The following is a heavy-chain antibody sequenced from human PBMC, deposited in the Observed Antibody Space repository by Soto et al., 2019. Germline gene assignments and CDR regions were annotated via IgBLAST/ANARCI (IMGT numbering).Heavy chain of an antibody. D-gene: IGHD6-13*01. Sequence: GGSLRLSCAASGFTFSSYGMHWVRQAPGKGLEWVAVIWYDGSNKYYADSVKGRFTISRDNSKNTLYLQMSSLRAEDTAVYYCARDLTQYSSSWYIGYYYYGMDVWGQGTTVTVSS. CDR1: GFTFSSYG. CDR3: ARDLTQYSSSWYIGYYYYGMDV. CDR2: IWYDGSNK. V-gene: IGHV3-33*01. J-gene: IGHJ6*02.